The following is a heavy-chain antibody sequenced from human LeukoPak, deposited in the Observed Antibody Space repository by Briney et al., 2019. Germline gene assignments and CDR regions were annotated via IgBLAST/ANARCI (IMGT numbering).Heavy chain of an antibody. V-gene: IGHV3-30*02. D-gene: IGHD6-6*01. CDR2: IRYDGSHK. Sequence: GGSLRLSCAASGFTFSSYGMHWVSQAPGKGLEWVAFIRYDGSHKYYADSVKGRFTISRDNSKNTLYLQMNSLRAEDTAVYYCAREYSSSSGRAFDIWGRGTMVTVSS. CDR1: GFTFSSYG. CDR3: AREYSSSSGRAFDI. J-gene: IGHJ3*02.